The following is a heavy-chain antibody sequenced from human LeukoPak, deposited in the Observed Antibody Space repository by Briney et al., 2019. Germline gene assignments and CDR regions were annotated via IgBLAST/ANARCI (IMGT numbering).Heavy chain of an antibody. CDR1: GFNFSSYG. CDR3: AELGITMIGGV. Sequence: PGGSLRLSCAASGFNFSSYGMHSVRQAPGKGLEWVAFIQYDGRNIYYADSVKGRFTISRDNPNNSLYLQMNSLRAEDTAVYYCAELGITMIGGVWGKGTTVTISS. D-gene: IGHD3-10*02. V-gene: IGHV3-30*02. CDR2: IQYDGRNI. J-gene: IGHJ6*04.